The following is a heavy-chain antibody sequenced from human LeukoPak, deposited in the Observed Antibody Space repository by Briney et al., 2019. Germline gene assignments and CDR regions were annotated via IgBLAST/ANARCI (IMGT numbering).Heavy chain of an antibody. Sequence: GASVKVSCKASGYTCTSYYMHWVRQAPGQGLEWMGIINPSGGSTSYAQKFQGRVTMTRDTSTSTVYMELSSLRSEDTAVYYCARDETNCSSTSCYPGNWFDPWGQGTLVTVSS. CDR3: ARDETNCSSTSCYPGNWFDP. D-gene: IGHD2-2*01. CDR1: GYTCTSYY. J-gene: IGHJ5*02. CDR2: INPSGGST. V-gene: IGHV1-46*01.